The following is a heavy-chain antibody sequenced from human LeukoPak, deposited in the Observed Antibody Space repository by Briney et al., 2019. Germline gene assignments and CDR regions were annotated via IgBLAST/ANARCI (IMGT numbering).Heavy chain of an antibody. V-gene: IGHV1-24*01. CDR3: VTLGWFGEAYGMDV. J-gene: IGHJ6*02. CDR2: FDPEDGET. Sequence: GASVKVSCKVSGYTLTELSIHWVRQAPGKGLEWMGGFDPEDGETIYAQKFQGRVTMTEDTSTDTAYVELSSLRSEDTAVYYCVTLGWFGEAYGMDVWGQGTTVTVSS. CDR1: GYTLTELS. D-gene: IGHD3-10*01.